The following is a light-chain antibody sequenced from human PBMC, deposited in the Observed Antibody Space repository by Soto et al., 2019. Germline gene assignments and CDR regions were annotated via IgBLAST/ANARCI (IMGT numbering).Light chain of an antibody. CDR2: GAS. J-gene: IGKJ5*01. CDR1: QSVSDT. CDR3: QQYHNLPIT. V-gene: IGKV3-15*01. Sequence: EIVMTQSPGTLSVSPGERATLSCRASQSVSDTLVWYQQKPGQSPRLLIYGASTRATGIPARFSGGGSGTEFTLTISSLQSEDFATYYCQQYHNLPITFGPGTRLEIK.